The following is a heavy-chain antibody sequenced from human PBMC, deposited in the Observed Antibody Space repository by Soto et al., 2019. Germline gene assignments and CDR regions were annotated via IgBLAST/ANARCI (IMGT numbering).Heavy chain of an antibody. D-gene: IGHD3-10*01. J-gene: IGHJ4*02. CDR2: ISYDGSNK. V-gene: IGHV3-30*04. Sequence: GGSLRLSCAASGFAFSTYAMHWVRQAPGKGLECVAVISYDGSNKFYADSVKGRFTISRDNSKNTLYLQMNSLRAEDTAVYYCARGPMVRGVPVYWGQGTLVTVSS. CDR1: GFAFSTYA. CDR3: ARGPMVRGVPVY.